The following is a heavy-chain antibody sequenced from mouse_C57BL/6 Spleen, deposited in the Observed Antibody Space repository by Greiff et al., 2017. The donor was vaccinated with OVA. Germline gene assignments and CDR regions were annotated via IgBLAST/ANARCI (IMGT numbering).Heavy chain of an antibody. CDR3: ARDGYYGSRGGFAY. D-gene: IGHD1-1*01. CDR1: GFTFSSYA. J-gene: IGHJ3*01. Sequence: EVKLMESGGGLVKPGGSLKLSCAASGFTFSSYAMSWVRQTPEKRLEWVATISDGGSYTYYPDNVKGRFTISRDNAKNNLYLQMSHLKSEDTAMYYCARDGYYGSRGGFAYWGQGTLVTVSA. V-gene: IGHV5-4*01. CDR2: ISDGGSYT.